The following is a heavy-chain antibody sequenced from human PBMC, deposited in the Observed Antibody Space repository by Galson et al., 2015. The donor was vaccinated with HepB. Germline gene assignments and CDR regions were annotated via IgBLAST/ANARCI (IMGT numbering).Heavy chain of an antibody. V-gene: IGHV4-61*01. J-gene: IGHJ3*02. CDR3: ARGGAWIQRQSGGDAFDI. CDR1: GGSISSGSYY. Sequence: TLSLTCTVSGGSISSGSYYWSWIRQPPGKGLEWIGYIYYSGSTNYNPSLKSRVTISVDTSKNQFSLKLSSVTAADTAVYYCARGGAWIQRQSGGDAFDIWGQGTMVTVSS. CDR2: IYYSGST. D-gene: IGHD5-18*01.